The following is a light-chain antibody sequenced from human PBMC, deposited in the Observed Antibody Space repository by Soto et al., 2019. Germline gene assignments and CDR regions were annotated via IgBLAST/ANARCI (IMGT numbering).Light chain of an antibody. CDR3: QQSYSTLFT. Sequence: DIHMTQSPSSLSASVGDRVTITCRASQIIGTYLNWYQQKPGKVPKLPIFTASTLQSGVPSRFSGSGSGTDFTLTISSLQPEDFATYYCQQSYSTLFTFGPGTKVDVK. V-gene: IGKV1-39*01. CDR1: QIIGTY. CDR2: TAS. J-gene: IGKJ3*01.